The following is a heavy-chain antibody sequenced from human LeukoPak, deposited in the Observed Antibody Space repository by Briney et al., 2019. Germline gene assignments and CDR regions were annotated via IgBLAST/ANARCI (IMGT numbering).Heavy chain of an antibody. CDR1: GYTFTGYY. J-gene: IGHJ4*02. Sequence: ASVKVSCKASGYTFTGYYMHWVRQAPGQGREWMGWINPNSGGTNYAQKFQGRVTMTRDTSISTAYMELSRLRSDDTAVYYCARAQLIQLWTRGSYYFDYWGQGTLVTVSS. CDR3: ARAQLIQLWTRGSYYFDY. CDR2: INPNSGGT. D-gene: IGHD5-18*01. V-gene: IGHV1-2*02.